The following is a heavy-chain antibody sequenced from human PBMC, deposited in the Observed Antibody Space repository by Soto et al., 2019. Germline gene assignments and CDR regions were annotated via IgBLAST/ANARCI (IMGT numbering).Heavy chain of an antibody. J-gene: IGHJ4*02. V-gene: IGHV2-5*02. CDR1: GFSLTSGVG. D-gene: IGHD5-12*01. CDR3: AHIDPEIVTVGGHGGFDY. CDR2: IYWDDDK. Sequence: QITLKESGPTLVRPPQTLTLTCTFSGFSLTSGVGVGWIRQPPGKALEWLALIYWDDDKRYSPSLKNRLTITKDTSKNQVVLTMTNVGPVDTATYFCAHIDPEIVTVGGHGGFDYWGQVSLVA.